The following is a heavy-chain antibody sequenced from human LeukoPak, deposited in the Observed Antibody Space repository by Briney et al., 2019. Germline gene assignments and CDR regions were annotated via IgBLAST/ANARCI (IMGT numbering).Heavy chain of an antibody. V-gene: IGHV1-18*01. J-gene: IGHJ4*02. CDR2: ISPYNGNT. Sequence: ASVKVSCKASGYTFINYGISWVRQAPGQGLEWMGWISPYNGNTKYLQKLQGRVTMTTDTSTSTAYMEVSSLRSDDTAVYYCAREESIGSYQFLHDYWGQGALVTVSS. CDR1: GYTFINYG. D-gene: IGHD1-26*01. CDR3: AREESIGSYQFLHDY.